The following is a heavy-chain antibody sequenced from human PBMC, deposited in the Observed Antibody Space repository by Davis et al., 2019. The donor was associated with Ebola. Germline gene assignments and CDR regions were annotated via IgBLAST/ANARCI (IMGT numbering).Heavy chain of an antibody. D-gene: IGHD4-11*01. CDR3: ARVQTTVTTGWFDP. J-gene: IGHJ5*02. V-gene: IGHV3-48*03. Sequence: PGGSLRLSCAASGFTFSSYEMNWVRQAPGKGLEWVSYISSSGSPIYYADSVKGRFTISRDNAKNSLYLQMNSLRAEDTAVYYCARVQTTVTTGWFDPWGQGTLVTVSS. CDR1: GFTFSSYE. CDR2: ISSSGSPI.